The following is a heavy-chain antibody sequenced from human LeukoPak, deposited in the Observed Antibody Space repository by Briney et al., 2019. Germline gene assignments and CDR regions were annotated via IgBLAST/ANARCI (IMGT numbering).Heavy chain of an antibody. J-gene: IGHJ6*03. CDR1: GYTFTSYG. Sequence: GGSVKVSCKASGYTFTSYGISWVRQAPGQGLEWMGWISAYNGNTNYAQKLQGRVTMTTDTSTSTAYMELRSLRSDDTAVYYCARDQNVVGYSSSWYGGYYYMDVWGKGTTVTISS. D-gene: IGHD6-13*01. CDR3: ARDQNVVGYSSSWYGGYYYMDV. V-gene: IGHV1-18*01. CDR2: ISAYNGNT.